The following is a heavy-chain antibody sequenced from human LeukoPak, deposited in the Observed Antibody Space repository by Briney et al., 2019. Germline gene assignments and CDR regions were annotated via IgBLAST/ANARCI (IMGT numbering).Heavy chain of an antibody. Sequence: SETLSLTCTASGGSISSYYWSWIRQPPGKGLEWIGYIYYSGITNYNPSLKSRVIISADTSKNQFSLKLTSVTAADTAVYYCARAGRWEGRPHAFDIWGQGTMVTVSS. CDR3: ARAGRWEGRPHAFDI. V-gene: IGHV4-59*01. D-gene: IGHD1-26*01. CDR2: IYYSGIT. CDR1: GGSISSYY. J-gene: IGHJ3*02.